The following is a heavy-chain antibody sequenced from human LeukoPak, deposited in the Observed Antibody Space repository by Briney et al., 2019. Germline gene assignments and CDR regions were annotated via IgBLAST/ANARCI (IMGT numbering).Heavy chain of an antibody. CDR1: GFTFSRYA. CDR3: ARSSSGLHFWSGYYSYVFDY. Sequence: GGSLRLSCAASGFTFSRYAMHWVRQAPGKGLVWVSRINSDGSSTSYADSVKGRFTISRDNAKNTLYLQMNSLRAEDTAVYYCARSSSGLHFWSGYYSYVFDYWGQGTPVTVSS. D-gene: IGHD3-3*02. V-gene: IGHV3-74*01. J-gene: IGHJ4*02. CDR2: INSDGSST.